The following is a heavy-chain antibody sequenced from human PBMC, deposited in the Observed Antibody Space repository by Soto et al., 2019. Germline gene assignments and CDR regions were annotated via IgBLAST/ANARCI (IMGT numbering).Heavy chain of an antibody. V-gene: IGHV2-5*02. CDR2: IYWDDDK. D-gene: IGHD3-22*01. CDR3: AHYQTQHSGGYYSGFDH. J-gene: IGHJ4*02. Sequence: QITLKESGPTLVKPTQTLTLTCTFSGFSLSTSGVGVGWIRQPPGKALEWLALIYWDDDKRYSPSLKSRLTITTDTSKNQVVLTMANMDPVDTATYFCAHYQTQHSGGYYSGFDHWGQGILVTVSS. CDR1: GFSLSTSGVG.